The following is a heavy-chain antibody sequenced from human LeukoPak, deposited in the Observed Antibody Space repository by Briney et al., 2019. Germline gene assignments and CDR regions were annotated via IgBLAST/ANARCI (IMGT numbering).Heavy chain of an antibody. D-gene: IGHD4-17*01. Sequence: SGGSLRLSCAASGFTFGTYGMHWVRRTPGKGLEYLSAISSNGDSTYYADSVKGRFTISRDNSKNTLYPQMGSLRGEDMAVYYCARDHGDIDYWGQGTLVTVSS. CDR2: ISSNGDST. CDR3: ARDHGDIDY. V-gene: IGHV3-64*02. CDR1: GFTFGTYG. J-gene: IGHJ4*02.